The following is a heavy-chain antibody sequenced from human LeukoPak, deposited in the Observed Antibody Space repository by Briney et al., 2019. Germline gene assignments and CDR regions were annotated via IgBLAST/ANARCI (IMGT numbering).Heavy chain of an antibody. J-gene: IGHJ4*02. CDR1: GYTFTSYG. Sequence: ASVKVSCKASGYTFTSYGISWVRQAPGQGLEWMGWISAYNGNTNYAQKLQGRVTMTTDTSTSTPYMELRSLRSEDTAVYYCVHRSYTSAWYHSLVLDYWGQGTLVTVSS. D-gene: IGHD6-13*01. CDR2: ISAYNGNT. V-gene: IGHV1-18*01. CDR3: VHRSYTSAWYHSLVLDY.